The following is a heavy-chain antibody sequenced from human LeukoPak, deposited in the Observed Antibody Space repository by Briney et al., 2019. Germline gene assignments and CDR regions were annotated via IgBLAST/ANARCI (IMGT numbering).Heavy chain of an antibody. D-gene: IGHD5-18*01. J-gene: IGHJ6*02. CDR3: AKGNSPSGYSYGNEYYYYYYGMDV. CDR2: ISGSGGST. Sequence: GGSLRLSCAASGFTFSSYAMSWVRQAPGKGLEWVSAISGSGGSTYYADSVKGRFTIYRDNYKNTLYLQMNSLRAEDTAVYYCAKGNSPSGYSYGNEYYYYYYGMDVWGQGTTVTVSS. CDR1: GFTFSSYA. V-gene: IGHV3-23*01.